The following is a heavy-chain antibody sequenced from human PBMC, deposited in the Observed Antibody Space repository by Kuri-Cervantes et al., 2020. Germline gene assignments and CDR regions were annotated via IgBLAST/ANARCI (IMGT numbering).Heavy chain of an antibody. CDR2: IKSKTDGGTT. J-gene: IGHJ4*02. CDR3: ATYLEYYFDY. D-gene: IGHD2-21*01. Sequence: GGSLRLSCAASGFTFSNAWMSWVRQAPGKGLEWVGRIKSKTDGGTTDYATPVKGRVIISRDDSKNTLYLQMNNLKTEDTAVYFCATYLEYYFDYWGQGTLVTVSS. V-gene: IGHV3-15*01. CDR1: GFTFSNAW.